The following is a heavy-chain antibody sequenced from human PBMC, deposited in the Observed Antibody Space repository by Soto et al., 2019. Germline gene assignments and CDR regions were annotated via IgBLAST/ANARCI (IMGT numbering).Heavy chain of an antibody. D-gene: IGHD4-17*01. V-gene: IGHV4-4*02. CDR3: ARVWTTVTNWFDP. Sequence: QVQLQESGPGLVKPSGTLSLTCAVSGGSISSSNWWSWVRQPPGKGLEWIGEIYHSGSTNYNPSLGSRVAVSVDRSKNQCSRKLSCVTAADTAVYYCARVWTTVTNWFDPWGQGTLVTVSS. CDR1: GGSISSSNW. CDR2: IYHSGST. J-gene: IGHJ5*02.